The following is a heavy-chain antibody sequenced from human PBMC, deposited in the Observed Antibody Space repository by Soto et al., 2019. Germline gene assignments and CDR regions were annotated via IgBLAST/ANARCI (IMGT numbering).Heavy chain of an antibody. J-gene: IGHJ4*02. Sequence: QLQLQESGTGLLKPSGTLALTCSLSGYSIPRNTYCWAWIRQSPGKGLEWVGSIDYSGRTHYNPSIKSRVNISVDRSNIQFALKMSSVTASDTAGDYCAQNLAKTGRFDYRGPGTFVTASS. CDR1: GYSIPRNTYC. CDR3: AQNLAKTGRFDY. V-gene: IGHV4-39*01. CDR2: IDYSGRT.